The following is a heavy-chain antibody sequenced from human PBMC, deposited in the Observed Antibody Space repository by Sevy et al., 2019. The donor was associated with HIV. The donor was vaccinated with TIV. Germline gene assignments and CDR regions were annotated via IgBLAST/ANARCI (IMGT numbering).Heavy chain of an antibody. V-gene: IGHV4-38-2*02. J-gene: IGHJ4*02. CDR1: GSFFTDDYY. CDR3: ARQCSTSSCDYFDS. Sequence: SETLSLTCSVSGSFFTDDYYWGWVRQPPGKGLEYIGSVFHDGTSYYNPSLKSRVTISVHTSKTQLSLLLSSVTAADSALYYCARQCSTSSCDYFDSWGQRILVTVSS. D-gene: IGHD6-13*01. CDR2: VFHDGTS.